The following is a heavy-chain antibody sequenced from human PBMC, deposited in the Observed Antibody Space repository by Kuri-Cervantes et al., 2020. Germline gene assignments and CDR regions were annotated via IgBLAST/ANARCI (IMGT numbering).Heavy chain of an antibody. Sequence: SETLSLTCAVSGGSISNNNWWSWVRQPPGQGLEWIGAIHHSGSTYYNPSLKSRVTISIDTSKNQFSLKLRSVTAADTAVYYCASWWQLVNAFDVWGQGTMVTVSS. D-gene: IGHD4-23*01. V-gene: IGHV4-4*02. J-gene: IGHJ3*01. CDR2: IHHSGST. CDR3: ASWWQLVNAFDV. CDR1: GGSISNNNW.